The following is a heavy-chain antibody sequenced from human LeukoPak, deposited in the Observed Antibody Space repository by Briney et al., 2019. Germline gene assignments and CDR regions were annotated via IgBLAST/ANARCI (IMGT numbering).Heavy chain of an antibody. V-gene: IGHV3-23*01. CDR3: AKDPTLIVDGVMDV. J-gene: IGHJ6*03. D-gene: IGHD2-15*01. CDR2: ISGSGGST. CDR1: GFTFSSYA. Sequence: GGSLRPSCAASGFTFSSYAMSWVRQAPGKGLEWVSAISGSGGSTYYADSVKGRFTISRDNSKNTLYLQMNSLRAEDTAVYYCAKDPTLIVDGVMDVWGKGTTVTVSS.